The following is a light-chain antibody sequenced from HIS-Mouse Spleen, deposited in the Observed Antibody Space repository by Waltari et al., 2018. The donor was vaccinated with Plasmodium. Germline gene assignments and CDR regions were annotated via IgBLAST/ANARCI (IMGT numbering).Light chain of an antibody. CDR1: QGISSY. CDR3: QQLNSYPRT. CDR2: AAS. Sequence: DIQLTQSPSFLSASVGDRVTISCRASQGISSYLAWSQKKPGKAPKLLIYAASTLQSGVPSRFSGSGSGTEVTLTISSLQPEDFATYYCQQLNSYPRTFGQGTKVEIK. V-gene: IGKV1-9*01. J-gene: IGKJ1*01.